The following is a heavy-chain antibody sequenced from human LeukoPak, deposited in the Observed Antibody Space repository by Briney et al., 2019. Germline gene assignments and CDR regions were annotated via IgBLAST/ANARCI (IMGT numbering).Heavy chain of an antibody. CDR3: ASGEFDYYDSIMS. CDR1: GFTFSSYW. D-gene: IGHD3-22*01. CDR2: VSSDGSST. V-gene: IGHV3-74*01. J-gene: IGHJ4*02. Sequence: GGSLRLSCAASGFTFSSYWMHWVRQARGKGLVWVSRVSSDGSSTSYAESVKGRFTISRDNAKKMLYLQMNSLRAEDTAVYYCASGEFDYYDSIMSGGQGTLVTVSS.